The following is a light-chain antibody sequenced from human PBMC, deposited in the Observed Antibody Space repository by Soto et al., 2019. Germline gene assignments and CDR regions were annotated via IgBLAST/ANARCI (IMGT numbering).Light chain of an antibody. CDR1: QGIANY. V-gene: IGKV1-27*01. Sequence: DIQMTQSPSSLSASVGDRLTITCRASQGIANYLAWYQQKPGKVPKLLIYAAYTLQSGVPSRLSGSGSGTDFTLTITSLQPEDVATYYCQNYNSAPFTFGPGTAVDI. J-gene: IGKJ3*01. CDR2: AAY. CDR3: QNYNSAPFT.